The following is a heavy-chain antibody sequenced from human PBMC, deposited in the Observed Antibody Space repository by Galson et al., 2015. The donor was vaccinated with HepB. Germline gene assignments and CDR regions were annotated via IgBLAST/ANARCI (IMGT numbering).Heavy chain of an antibody. CDR2: IIPILGIA. D-gene: IGHD5-24*01. CDR1: GGTFSSYA. CDR3: AREKMEMATITRDYYYYGMDV. Sequence: SVKVSCKASGGTFSSYAISWVRQAPGQGLEWMGRIIPILGIANYAQKFQGRVTITADKSTSTAYMELSSLRSEDTAVYYCAREKMEMATITRDYYYYGMDVWGQGTTVTVSS. J-gene: IGHJ6*02. V-gene: IGHV1-69*04.